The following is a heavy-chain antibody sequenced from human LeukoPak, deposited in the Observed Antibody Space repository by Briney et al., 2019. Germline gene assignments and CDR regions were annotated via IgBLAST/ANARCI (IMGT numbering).Heavy chain of an antibody. CDR3: ARHAGRSVGAAAFDY. CDR2: IYYSGST. Sequence: SETLSLTCTVSGGSISGYYWSWIRQPPGKGLEWIGYIYYSGSTNYNPSLKSRVTISVDTSKNQFSLKLSSVTAADTAVYYCARHAGRSVGAAAFDYWGQGTLVTVSS. D-gene: IGHD1-26*01. CDR1: GGSISGYY. V-gene: IGHV4-59*08. J-gene: IGHJ4*02.